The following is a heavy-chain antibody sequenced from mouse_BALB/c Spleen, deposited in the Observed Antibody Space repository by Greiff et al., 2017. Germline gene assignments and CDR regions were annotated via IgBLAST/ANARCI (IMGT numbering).Heavy chain of an antibody. Sequence: VQLQQSGAELVRPGVSVKISCKGSGYTFTDYAMHWVKQSHAKSLEWIGVISTYYGDASYNQKFKGKATMTVDKSSSTAYMELARLTSEDSAIYYCARDYGSRALAMDYWGQGTSVTVSS. J-gene: IGHJ4*01. CDR2: ISTYYGDA. V-gene: IGHV1S137*01. D-gene: IGHD1-1*01. CDR1: GYTFTDYA. CDR3: ARDYGSRALAMDY.